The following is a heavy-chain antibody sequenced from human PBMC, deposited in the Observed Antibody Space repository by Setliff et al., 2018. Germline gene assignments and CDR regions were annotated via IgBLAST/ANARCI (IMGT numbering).Heavy chain of an antibody. J-gene: IGHJ4*02. D-gene: IGHD3-3*01. V-gene: IGHV1-18*01. CDR1: GYTSINYG. CDR3: ATRTPVTFSGVVTTV. CDR2: ISGSTDNT. Sequence: ASVKVSCKAFGYTSINYGISWVRQAPGQGLEWMGWISGSTDNTNYAQKFRGRVTLTKDTSTNTAYMELRNLRPDDKAIYYCATRTPVTFSGVVTTVWGQGSLVTVSS.